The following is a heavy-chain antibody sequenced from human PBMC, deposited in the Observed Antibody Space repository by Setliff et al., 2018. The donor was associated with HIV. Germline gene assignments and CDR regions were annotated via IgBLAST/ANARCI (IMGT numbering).Heavy chain of an antibody. Sequence: ASVKVSCKASGGTFSSYGISWVRQAPGQGLEWMGWIKDNSGETNYAQKFRGRVTLTRDRSTTTAYMELSGLSSDDTAVYYCARDLNWGPDHWGQGTLVTVSS. V-gene: IGHV1-18*01. J-gene: IGHJ4*02. CDR2: IKDNSGET. CDR3: ARDLNWGPDH. CDR1: GGTFSSYG. D-gene: IGHD7-27*01.